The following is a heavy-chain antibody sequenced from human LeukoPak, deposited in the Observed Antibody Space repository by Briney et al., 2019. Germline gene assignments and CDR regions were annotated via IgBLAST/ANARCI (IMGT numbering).Heavy chain of an antibody. CDR1: GGSFSGYY. D-gene: IGHD3-3*01. J-gene: IGHJ6*03. CDR2: INHSGST. Sequence: SEALSLTCAVYGGSFSGYYWSWIRQPPGKGPEWIGEINHSGSTNYNPSLKSRVTISVDTSKNQFSLKLSSVTAADTAVYYCARSNGGYYPLRYYYYYMDVWGKGTTVTVSS. CDR3: ARSNGGYYPLRYYYYYMDV. V-gene: IGHV4-34*01.